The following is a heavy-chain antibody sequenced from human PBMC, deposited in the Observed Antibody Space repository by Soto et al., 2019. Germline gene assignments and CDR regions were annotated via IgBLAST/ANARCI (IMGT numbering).Heavy chain of an antibody. Sequence: GGSLRLSCAASGFTFSSYAMSWVRQAPGKGLEWVSAISGSGGSTYYADSVKGRFTISRDNSKNTLYLQMNSLRAEDTAVYYCAKDRDGYYYYYGMDVWGQGTTVTVSS. V-gene: IGHV3-23*01. CDR3: AKDRDGYYYYYGMDV. CDR2: ISGSGGST. J-gene: IGHJ6*02. CDR1: GFTFSSYA.